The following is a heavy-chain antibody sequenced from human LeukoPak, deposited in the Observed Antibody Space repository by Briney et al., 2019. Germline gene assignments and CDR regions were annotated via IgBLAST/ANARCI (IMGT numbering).Heavy chain of an antibody. D-gene: IGHD1-26*01. J-gene: IGHJ4*02. V-gene: IGHV4-39*01. CDR1: GGSVSSSSYY. Sequence: SETPSLTCSVSGGSVSSSSYYWGRIRQPPGKGLEWIGSIYYSGGTYYNPSLKSRVIISVDTSKNQFSLKVSSVTAADTAVYYCARHSGSYYQPLDYWGQGTLVTVSS. CDR3: ARHSGSYYQPLDY. CDR2: IYYSGGT.